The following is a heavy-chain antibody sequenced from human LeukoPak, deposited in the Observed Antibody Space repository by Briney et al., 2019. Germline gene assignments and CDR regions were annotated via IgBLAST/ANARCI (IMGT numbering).Heavy chain of an antibody. J-gene: IGHJ4*02. CDR1: GFTFGKYW. CDR2: IKLDGSEK. CDR3: AKLGTYSSTSHFDY. V-gene: IGHV3-7*03. D-gene: IGHD6-13*01. Sequence: PGGSLRLSCVASGFTFGKYWMSWVRQAPGKGLEWVANIKLDGSEKNYVDSVKGRFTISRDNTKNSLYLQMNSLRAEDTAVYYCAKLGTYSSTSHFDYWGQGTLVTVSS.